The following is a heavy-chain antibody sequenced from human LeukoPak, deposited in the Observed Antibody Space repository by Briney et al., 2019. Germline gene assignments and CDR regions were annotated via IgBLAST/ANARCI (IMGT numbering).Heavy chain of an antibody. V-gene: IGHV4-4*07. CDR1: GGSISSYY. CDR3: ARRGYVWGSYWKYNWFGP. Sequence: SETLSLTCTVSGGSISSYYWSWIRQPAGKGLEWIGRIYTSGSTNYNPSLKSRVTMSVDTSKNQFSLKLSSVTAADTAVYHCARRGYVWGSYWKYNWFGPWGQGTLVTVSS. CDR2: IYTSGST. D-gene: IGHD3-16*01. J-gene: IGHJ5*02.